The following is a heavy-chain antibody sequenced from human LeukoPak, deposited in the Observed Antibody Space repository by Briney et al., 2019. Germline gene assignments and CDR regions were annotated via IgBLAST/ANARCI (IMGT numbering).Heavy chain of an antibody. J-gene: IGHJ5*02. CDR1: GASVSSGNYF. D-gene: IGHD2-8*01. CDR2: LSTRGNT. V-gene: IGHV4-61*02. CDR3: TRALCINGVCEWFDP. Sequence: SETLSLNCSVSGASVSSGNYFWPWIRQPTGKGLEWIGRLSTRGNTNYNPSLESRVTISVDTSKNQSSLQLRSVTAADTAVYYCTRALCINGVCEWFDPWGQGTLVTVSS.